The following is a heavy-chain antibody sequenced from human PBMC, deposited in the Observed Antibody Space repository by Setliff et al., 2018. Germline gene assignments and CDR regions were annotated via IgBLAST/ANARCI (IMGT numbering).Heavy chain of an antibody. Sequence: LRLSCAASGFTVNTNYMTWVRQAPGKGLEWVSITYRDGSTYYAESVKGRFTLSRDSTKNTLSLQMNSLRVEDTAFYYCGTNSDSMHYIDFWGQGTLVTVS. CDR1: GFTVNTNY. J-gene: IGHJ4*02. D-gene: IGHD2-8*01. CDR3: GTNSDSMHYIDF. CDR2: TYRDGST. V-gene: IGHV3-66*01.